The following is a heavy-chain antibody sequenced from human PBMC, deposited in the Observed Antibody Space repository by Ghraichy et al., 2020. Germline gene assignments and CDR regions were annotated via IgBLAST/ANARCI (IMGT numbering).Heavy chain of an antibody. J-gene: IGHJ4*02. CDR3: ATGRIITIFGVAG. CDR1: GISFSNAW. V-gene: IGHV3-15*01. CDR2: IKSQTDGGTT. D-gene: IGHD3-3*01. Sequence: GGSLRLSCAASGISFSNAWMSWVRQAPGKGLEWVGRIKSQTDGGTTDYAAPIKGRFTISRDDSKNTLYLQMNSLKTEDTAVYYCATGRIITIFGVAGGGQGTLVTVSS.